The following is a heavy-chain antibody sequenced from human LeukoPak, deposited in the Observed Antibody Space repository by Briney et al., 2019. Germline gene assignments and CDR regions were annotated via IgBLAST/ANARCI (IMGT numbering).Heavy chain of an antibody. CDR3: ARPLSPYYYDSTSPELDAFDI. V-gene: IGHV4-59*02. Sequence: MASETLSLTCTISGGSVSDYYWSWIRQSPGKGLEWIGYIYHTGSTSYSPSLKSRVTISADTSQNQFSLKLSSVTAADTAVCYCARPLSPYYYDSTSPELDAFDIWGQGTMVTVSS. CDR1: GGSVSDYY. CDR2: IYHTGST. D-gene: IGHD3-22*01. J-gene: IGHJ3*02.